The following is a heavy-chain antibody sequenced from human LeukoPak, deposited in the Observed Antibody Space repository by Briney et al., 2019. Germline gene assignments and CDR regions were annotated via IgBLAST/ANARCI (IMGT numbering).Heavy chain of an antibody. CDR3: ARVVDHDYGDYYLDY. V-gene: IGHV3-53*01. J-gene: IGHJ4*02. CDR1: GFTVSSND. CDR2: IYSGGST. Sequence: GGSLRLSCAASGFTVSSNDMSWVRQAPGRGLECISVIYSGGSTDYADSVKGRLTISRDNSKNTLYLQMNSLRAEDTAVYYCARVVDHDYGDYYLDYWGQGTLVTVSS. D-gene: IGHD4-17*01.